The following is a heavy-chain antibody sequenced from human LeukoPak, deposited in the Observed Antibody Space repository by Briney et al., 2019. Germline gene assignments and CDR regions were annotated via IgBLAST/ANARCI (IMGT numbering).Heavy chain of an antibody. CDR2: IYYSGST. CDR3: ARDFVGAPDAFDI. J-gene: IGHJ3*02. Sequence: SETLSLTCTVSGGSVSNYYWSWIRQPPGKGLEWIGYIYYSGSTNYNPSLKSRVTISVDTSKNQFSLKLSSVTAADTAVYYCARDFVGAPDAFDIWGQGTMVTVSS. CDR1: GGSVSNYY. V-gene: IGHV4-59*02.